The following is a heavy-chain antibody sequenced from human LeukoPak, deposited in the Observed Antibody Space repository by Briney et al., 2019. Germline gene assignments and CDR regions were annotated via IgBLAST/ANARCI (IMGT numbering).Heavy chain of an antibody. V-gene: IGHV3-30*18. J-gene: IGHJ4*02. Sequence: GGSLRLSCAASGFIFKDYNMHWVRQAPGKGLEWVAVITYDGGNEYYTDSVKGRFTISRDNSKSTLYLQMNSLRAEDTAVYYCAKVRWDNSGWYYLDSWGQGTLVTVSS. D-gene: IGHD6-19*01. CDR1: GFIFKDYN. CDR3: AKVRWDNSGWYYLDS. CDR2: ITYDGGNE.